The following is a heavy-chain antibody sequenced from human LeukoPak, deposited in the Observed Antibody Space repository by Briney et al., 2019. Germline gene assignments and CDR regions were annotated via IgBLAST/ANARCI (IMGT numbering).Heavy chain of an antibody. J-gene: IGHJ6*03. CDR3: ARGGRTHSLVPAAMGDYYMDV. D-gene: IGHD2-2*01. Sequence: PSQTLSLTCTVSGGSISSGGYYWSWIRQPPGKGLEWIGYIYHSGSTYYNPSLKSRVTISVDRSKNQFSLKLSSVTAADTAVYYCARGGRTHSLVPAAMGDYYMDVWGKGTTVTVSS. V-gene: IGHV4-30-2*01. CDR2: IYHSGST. CDR1: GGSISSGGYY.